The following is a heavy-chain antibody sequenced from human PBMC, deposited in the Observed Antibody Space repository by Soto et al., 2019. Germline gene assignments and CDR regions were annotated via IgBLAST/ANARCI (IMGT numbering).Heavy chain of an antibody. CDR2: IIPSIGII. CDR1: GGTFSSFV. V-gene: IGHV1-69*04. CDR3: AREGDMKFHSDSSDEPGY. D-gene: IGHD3-22*01. Sequence: GASVKVSCQASGGTFSSFVISWVRQAPGQGLEWMGRIIPSIGIINYAQKFQGRVTITADTSTSTAYMELSSLRSDDTAVYYCAREGDMKFHSDSSDEPGYWGQGTLVTVSS. J-gene: IGHJ4*02.